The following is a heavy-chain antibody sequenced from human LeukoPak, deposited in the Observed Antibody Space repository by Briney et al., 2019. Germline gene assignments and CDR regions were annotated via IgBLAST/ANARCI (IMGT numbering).Heavy chain of an antibody. CDR2: IYTSGST. Sequence: SETLSLTCTVSGGSISSYYWSWIRQPAGKGLEWIGRIYTSGSTNYNPALKSRVTISVDTSKNQFSLKLSSVTAADTAVYYCASTQGGYNWNDGIYYYYYMDVWGKGTTVTVSS. V-gene: IGHV4-4*07. D-gene: IGHD1-1*01. CDR3: ASTQGGYNWNDGIYYYYYMDV. J-gene: IGHJ6*03. CDR1: GGSISSYY.